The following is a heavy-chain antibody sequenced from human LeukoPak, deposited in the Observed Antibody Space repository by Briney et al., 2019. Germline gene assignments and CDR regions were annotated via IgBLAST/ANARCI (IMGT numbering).Heavy chain of an antibody. J-gene: IGHJ3*02. D-gene: IGHD3-3*01. CDR2: IYYSGST. V-gene: IGHV4-39*07. CDR1: GGSISSTTYY. Sequence: SETLSLTCTVSGGSISSTTYYWGWIRQPPGKGLEWIGSIYYSGSTYYNPSLKSRVTISVDTSKNQFSLKLSSVTAADTAVYYCARSVESITIFGVVIRGRAFDIWGQGTMVTVSS. CDR3: ARSVESITIFGVVIRGRAFDI.